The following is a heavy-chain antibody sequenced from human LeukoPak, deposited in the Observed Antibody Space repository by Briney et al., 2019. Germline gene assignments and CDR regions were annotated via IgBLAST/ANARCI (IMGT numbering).Heavy chain of an antibody. J-gene: IGHJ1*01. Sequence: GASVKVSCKASGGTFSSYAISWVRQAPGQGLEWMGGITPIFGAANYAQKFQGRVTITADESTNTAYMELSSLRSEDTAVYYCARDSSEFRSLIPHWGQGTLVTVSS. V-gene: IGHV1-69*01. CDR2: ITPIFGAA. CDR1: GGTFSSYA. D-gene: IGHD2-21*01. CDR3: ARDSSEFRSLIPH.